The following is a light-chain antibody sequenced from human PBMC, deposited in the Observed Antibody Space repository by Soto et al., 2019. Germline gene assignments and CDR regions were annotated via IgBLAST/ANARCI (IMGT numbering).Light chain of an antibody. V-gene: IGKV3-20*01. CDR3: QQYGRT. J-gene: IGKJ4*01. Sequence: EIVLTQSPGTLSLSPGERATLSCRASQSVSTYLAWYQQQPGQAPRLLIYGASSRATGIPDRFRGSGSGTDFILTISRLEPEDSAVYYCQQYGRTFGGGTKVEIK. CDR2: GAS. CDR1: QSVSTY.